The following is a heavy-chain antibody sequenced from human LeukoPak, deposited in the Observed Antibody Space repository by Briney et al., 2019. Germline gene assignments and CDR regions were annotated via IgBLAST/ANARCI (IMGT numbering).Heavy chain of an antibody. CDR3: AKDGGSSRVLYYGMDV. CDR2: ISYDGSNK. J-gene: IGHJ6*02. V-gene: IGHV3-30*18. CDR1: GFTFSSYG. D-gene: IGHD6-13*01. Sequence: GGSLRLSCAASGFTFSSYGMHWVRQAPGKGLEWVAVISYDGSNKYYADSVKGRSTISRDNSKNTLYLQMNSLRAEDTAVYYCAKDGGSSRVLYYGMDVWGQGTTVTVSS.